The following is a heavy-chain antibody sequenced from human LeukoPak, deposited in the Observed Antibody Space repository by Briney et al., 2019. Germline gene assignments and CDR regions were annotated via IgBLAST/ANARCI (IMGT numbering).Heavy chain of an antibody. Sequence: SETLSLTCAVYGGSFSGYNWTWIRQSPEKGLEWLGEINYSGNTNYNPSLKSRITVSVDTSKNQFSLKLRSVTAADTAVYYCAELGITMIGGVWGKGTTVTISS. CDR2: INYSGNT. V-gene: IGHV4-34*01. CDR1: GGSFSGYN. J-gene: IGHJ6*04. D-gene: IGHD3-10*02. CDR3: AELGITMIGGV.